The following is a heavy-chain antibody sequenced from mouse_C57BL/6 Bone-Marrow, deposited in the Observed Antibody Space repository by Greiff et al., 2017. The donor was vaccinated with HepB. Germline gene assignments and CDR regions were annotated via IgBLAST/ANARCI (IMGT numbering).Heavy chain of an antibody. CDR2: IRLKSDNYAT. V-gene: IGHV6-3*01. D-gene: IGHD1-1*01. Sequence: EVKLEESGGGLVQPGGSMKLSCVASGFTFSNYWMNWVRQSPEKGLEWVAQIRLKSDNYATHYAESVKGRFTISRDDSKSSVDLQMNNLRAEDTGIYYCTPLLRYYWGQGTSVTVSS. CDR3: TPLLRYY. J-gene: IGHJ4*01. CDR1: GFTFSNYW.